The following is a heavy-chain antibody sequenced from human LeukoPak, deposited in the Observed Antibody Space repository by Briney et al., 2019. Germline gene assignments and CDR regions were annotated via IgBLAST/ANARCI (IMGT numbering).Heavy chain of an antibody. CDR2: IYPGDSNS. V-gene: IGHV5-51*01. Sequence: PGESLKISCKGSGYTFTSSWIGWVRQKPGKGLEWIGIIYPGDSNSRYSPSVEGQVIISADKSISTAYLQWSSLKASDTAIYYCVRRPNDGFDIWGQGTMVTVSS. J-gene: IGHJ3*02. CDR1: GYTFTSSW. CDR3: VRRPNDGFDI. D-gene: IGHD2-8*01.